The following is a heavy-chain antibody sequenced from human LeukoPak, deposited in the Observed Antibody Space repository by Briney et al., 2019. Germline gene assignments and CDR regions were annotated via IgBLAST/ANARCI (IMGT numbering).Heavy chain of an antibody. Sequence: PSETLSLTCTVSGYSISSGYYWGWIRQPPGKGLEWIGSIYHSGSTYYNPSLKSRVTISVDTSKNQFSLKLSSVTAADTAVYYCARGDHGAFDIWGQGTMVTVSS. V-gene: IGHV4-38-2*02. J-gene: IGHJ3*02. CDR2: IYHSGST. CDR1: GYSISSGYY. CDR3: ARGDHGAFDI. D-gene: IGHD2-8*01.